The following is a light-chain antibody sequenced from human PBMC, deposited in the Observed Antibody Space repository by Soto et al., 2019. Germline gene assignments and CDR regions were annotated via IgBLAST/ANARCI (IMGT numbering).Light chain of an antibody. V-gene: IGKV3-15*01. CDR2: DAS. CDR3: QQYNNWPLT. Sequence: EIVMTQSPATLSVSPGERATLSCRASQSVSSNLAWYQQKPGQTPRLLIYDASSRATGIPARFSGSGSGTDFTLTIRSLQSEDFAVYSCQQYNNWPLTFGGGTNVEIK. J-gene: IGKJ4*01. CDR1: QSVSSN.